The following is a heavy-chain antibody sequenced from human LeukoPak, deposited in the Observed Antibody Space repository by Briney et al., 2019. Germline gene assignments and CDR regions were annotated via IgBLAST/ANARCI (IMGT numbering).Heavy chain of an antibody. V-gene: IGHV3-7*03. CDR3: ARDGATVVLRHNAFDI. Sequence: PGGSLRLSCVASGFNFKDYAMTWVRQAPGKGLEWVANIKQDGSEKYYVDSVKGRFTISRDNAKNSLYLQMNSLRAEDTAVYYCARDGATVVLRHNAFDIWGQGTMVTVSS. J-gene: IGHJ3*02. CDR2: IKQDGSEK. D-gene: IGHD4-17*01. CDR1: GFNFKDYA.